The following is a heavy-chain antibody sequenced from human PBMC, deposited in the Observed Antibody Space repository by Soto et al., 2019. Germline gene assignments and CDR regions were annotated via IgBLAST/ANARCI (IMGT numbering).Heavy chain of an antibody. CDR2: INTYNGDP. Sequence: QVQLVQSGAEVKNPGASVKVSCKASGYTFTSYGISWVRQAPGQGLEWMGWINTYNGDPSYTQNLQDRVTMTTATSTSTGYMELSSLRSYDTAVDFCERGSSPTAGGYIDLWGSGPLVTVSP. D-gene: IGHD4-17*01. CDR3: ERGSSPTAGGYIDL. V-gene: IGHV1-18*01. J-gene: IGHJ2*01. CDR1: GYTFTSYG.